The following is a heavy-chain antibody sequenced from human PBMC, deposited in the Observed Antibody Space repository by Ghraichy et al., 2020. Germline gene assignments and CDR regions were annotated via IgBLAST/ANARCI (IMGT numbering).Heavy chain of an antibody. D-gene: IGHD2-2*01. CDR1: GGTFRSYA. J-gene: IGHJ6*02. CDR2: IIPIFGTT. V-gene: IGHV1-69*13. Sequence: SVKVSCKASGGTFRSYAISWVRQAPGQGLEWVGGIIPIFGTTNNAQKFEGRVTLTADESTSTIYMELSSLRSEDTAVYYCAGRSHIGHCSSHSCQYYAMDVWGQGTTVSVSS. CDR3: AGRSHIGHCSSHSCQYYAMDV.